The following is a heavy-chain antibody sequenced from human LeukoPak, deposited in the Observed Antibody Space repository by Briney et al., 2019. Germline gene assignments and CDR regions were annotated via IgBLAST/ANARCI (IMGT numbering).Heavy chain of an antibody. CDR3: AREYYYGSGPRPDHLYYYYGMDV. D-gene: IGHD3-10*01. CDR2: IYSGGST. V-gene: IGHV3-53*01. CDR1: GFTVSSNY. J-gene: IGHJ6*02. Sequence: GGSLRLSCAASGFTVSSNYMSWVRQAPGKGLEWASVIYSGGSTYYADSVKGRFTISRDNSKNTLYLQMNSLRAEDTAVYYCAREYYYGSGPRPDHLYYYYGMDVWGQGTTVTVSS.